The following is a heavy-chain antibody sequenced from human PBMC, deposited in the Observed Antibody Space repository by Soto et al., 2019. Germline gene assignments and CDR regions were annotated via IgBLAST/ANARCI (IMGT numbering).Heavy chain of an antibody. V-gene: IGHV1-69*12. CDR2: IIPIFGTA. CDR3: AGDGVCGGDCYSVLGDYYCGMDL. J-gene: IGHJ6*02. CDR1: GGTFSSYA. Sequence: QVQLVQSGAEVKKPGSSVKVSCKASGGTFSSYAISWVRQAPGQGLEWMGGIIPIFGTANYAQKFQGRVTITADESTSTAYMELSSLRSEDKAVHYCAGDGVCGGDCYSVLGDYYCGMDLWGQGTTVTVSS. D-gene: IGHD2-21*02.